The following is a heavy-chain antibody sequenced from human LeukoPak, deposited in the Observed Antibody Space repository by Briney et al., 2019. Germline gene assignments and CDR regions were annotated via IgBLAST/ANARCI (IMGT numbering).Heavy chain of an antibody. Sequence: GGSLRLSCAASGFTFSRYGMHWVRQAPGKGLEWVAVISDDGNYKYYVDSVKGRFTISRDNSKNTLYLQMHSLRAEDTAVYYCARDSFPGWDGMDVWGQGTTVTVSS. CDR3: ARDSFPGWDGMDV. J-gene: IGHJ6*02. D-gene: IGHD2-15*01. CDR2: ISDDGNYK. V-gene: IGHV3-30*03. CDR1: GFTFSRYG.